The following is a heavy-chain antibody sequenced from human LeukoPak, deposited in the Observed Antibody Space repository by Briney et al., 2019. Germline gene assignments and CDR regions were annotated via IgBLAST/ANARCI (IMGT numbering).Heavy chain of an antibody. CDR1: GGTFSSYA. J-gene: IGHJ4*02. CDR2: INPNSGGT. V-gene: IGHV1-2*02. D-gene: IGHD1-26*01. CDR3: ASPSFETGTYYYFDY. Sequence: GASVKVSCKASGGTFSSYAISWVRQVPGQGLEWMGWINPNSGGTNYAQKFQGRVTMTGDTSIRTAYMELSSLRSDDTAEYYCASPSFETGTYYYFDYWGQGTLVTVSS.